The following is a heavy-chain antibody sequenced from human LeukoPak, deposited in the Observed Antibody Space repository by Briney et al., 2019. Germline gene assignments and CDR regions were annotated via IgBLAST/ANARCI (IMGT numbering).Heavy chain of an antibody. CDR1: GFTFSSYA. Sequence: GGSLRLSCAASGFTFSSYAMHWVRQAPGKGLEWVAVISYDGSNKYYADSVKGRFTISRDNSKTTLYLQMNSLRAEDTAVYYCARALDEGARFDYWGQGTLVTVSS. J-gene: IGHJ4*02. CDR2: ISYDGSNK. V-gene: IGHV3-30-3*01. CDR3: ARALDEGARFDY.